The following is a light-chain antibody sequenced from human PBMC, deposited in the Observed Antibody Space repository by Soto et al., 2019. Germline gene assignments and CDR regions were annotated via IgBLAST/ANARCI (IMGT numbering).Light chain of an antibody. CDR3: QQYSYWPRT. CDR2: GAS. V-gene: IGKV3-15*01. Sequence: EIVLTHSPPTLSGSTGEETTFARRASQSLRSNLAWYQQKPGQAPRLLIYGASTRATGIPARFSGSGSGTEFTLTISSLQSEDFAVYYCQQYSYWPRTFVQGTKVDIK. CDR1: QSLRSN. J-gene: IGKJ1*01.